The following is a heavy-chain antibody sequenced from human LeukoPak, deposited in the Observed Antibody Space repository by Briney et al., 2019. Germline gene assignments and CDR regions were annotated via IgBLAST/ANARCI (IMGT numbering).Heavy chain of an antibody. D-gene: IGHD3-10*01. V-gene: IGHV1-8*01. Sequence: ASVKVSCKASGYTFTSYDINWVRQATGQGLEWMGWMNPNSGNTGYAQKFQGRVTMTRNTSISTAYMELSSLRSEDTAVYYCARAPLGVRVNYYGMDVWGQGTTVTVSS. CDR3: ARAPLGVRVNYYGMDV. CDR2: MNPNSGNT. J-gene: IGHJ6*02. CDR1: GYTFTSYD.